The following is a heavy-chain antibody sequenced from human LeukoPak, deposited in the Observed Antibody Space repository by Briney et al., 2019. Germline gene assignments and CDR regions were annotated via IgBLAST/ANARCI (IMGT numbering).Heavy chain of an antibody. CDR3: ARVMYGGISYSVDY. D-gene: IGHD1-26*01. CDR2: ISISSTTI. J-gene: IGHJ4*02. Sequence: GGSLRLSCLASGFTFSGYSMNWVRQAPGEGLEWVSYISISSTTINYADSVKGRFTSSRDNAKNSLYLQMNSLRDEDTAVYYCARVMYGGISYSVDYWGQGTLVTVSS. V-gene: IGHV3-48*02. CDR1: GFTFSGYS.